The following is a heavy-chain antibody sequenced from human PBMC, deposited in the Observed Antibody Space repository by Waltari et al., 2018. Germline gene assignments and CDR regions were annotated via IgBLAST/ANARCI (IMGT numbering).Heavy chain of an antibody. CDR2: ISSSSSTI. J-gene: IGHJ6*03. D-gene: IGHD2-2*02. CDR1: GFTFSSYS. V-gene: IGHV3-48*04. Sequence: EVQLVESGGGLVQPGGSLRLSCAASGFTFSSYSMNWVRQAPGQGLEWVSYISSSSSTIYYADSVKGRFTISRDNAKNSLYLQMNSLRAEDTAVYYCAREGIVVVPAAISPYYYYYMDVWGKGTTVTVSS. CDR3: AREGIVVVPAAISPYYYYYMDV.